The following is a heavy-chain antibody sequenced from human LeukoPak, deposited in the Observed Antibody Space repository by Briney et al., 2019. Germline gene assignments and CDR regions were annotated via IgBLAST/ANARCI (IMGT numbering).Heavy chain of an antibody. J-gene: IGHJ3*02. CDR3: ARNVIGSYHDAFDI. V-gene: IGHV4-30-2*01. D-gene: IGHD3-16*02. CDR2: IYHSGST. CDR1: GGSISSGGYS. Sequence: SQTLSLTCAVSGGSISSGGYSWSWIRQPPGKGLEWIGYIYHSGSTYYNPSLKSRVTISVDRSKNQFSLKLSSVTAADTAVYYCARNVIGSYHDAFDIWGQGTMVTVSS.